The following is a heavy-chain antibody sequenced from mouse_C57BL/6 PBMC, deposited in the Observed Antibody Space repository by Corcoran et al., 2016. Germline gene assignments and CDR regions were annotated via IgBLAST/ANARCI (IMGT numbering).Heavy chain of an antibody. CDR2: IDPANGNT. Sequence: EVQLQQSVAELVRPGASVKLSCTASGFNIKNTYMHWVKQRPEQGLEWIGRIDPANGNTKYAPKFQGKATITADTSSNTAYLKLSSLTSEDTAVYYYAPYYYGSSYGYFDVCGTGTTVTGSS. V-gene: IGHV14-3*01. J-gene: IGHJ1*03. CDR1: GFNIKNTY. D-gene: IGHD1-1*01. CDR3: APYYYGSSYGYFDV.